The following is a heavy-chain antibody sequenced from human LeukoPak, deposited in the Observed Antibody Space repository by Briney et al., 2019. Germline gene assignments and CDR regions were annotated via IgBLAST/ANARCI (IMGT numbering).Heavy chain of an antibody. Sequence: SETLSLTCAVYGGSFSGYYWSWIRQPPGKGLEWIGEINHSGSTNYNPSLKSRVTISVDTSKNQFSLKLSSVTAADTAVYYCARGCRGSGSLDYYYYMDVWGKGTTVTVSS. CDR2: INHSGST. CDR3: ARGCRGSGSLDYYYYMDV. D-gene: IGHD3-10*01. CDR1: GGSFSGYY. V-gene: IGHV4-34*01. J-gene: IGHJ6*03.